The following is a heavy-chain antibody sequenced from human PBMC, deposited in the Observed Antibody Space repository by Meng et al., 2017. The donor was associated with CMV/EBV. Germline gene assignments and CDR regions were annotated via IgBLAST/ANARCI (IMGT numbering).Heavy chain of an antibody. CDR3: AKASRWGDLFYGMEL. V-gene: IGHV3-30*02. CDR1: GFTFSSYG. J-gene: IGHJ6*02. CDR2: IRYDGSNK. Sequence: GESLKISCAASGFTFSSYGMHWVRQAPGKGLEWVAFIRYDGSNKYYADSVKGRFTISRDNSKNTLCLQMNSLRAEDTAVYYCAKASRWGDLFYGMELWVQGTTVTFSS. D-gene: IGHD6-13*01.